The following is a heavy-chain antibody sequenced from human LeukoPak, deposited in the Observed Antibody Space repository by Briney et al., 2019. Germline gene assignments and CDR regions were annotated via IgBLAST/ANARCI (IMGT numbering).Heavy chain of an antibody. V-gene: IGHV3-30*18. J-gene: IGHJ4*02. CDR3: AKTSDYYFSLDN. Sequence: GGSLRLSCAASGFTFSSYGMHWVRQAPGKGLEWVAVISYDGSNKYYADSVKGRFAISRDSSKNTLYLQMNSLRAEDTAVYYCAKTSDYYFSLDNWGQGTLVTVSS. D-gene: IGHD3-22*01. CDR2: ISYDGSNK. CDR1: GFTFSSYG.